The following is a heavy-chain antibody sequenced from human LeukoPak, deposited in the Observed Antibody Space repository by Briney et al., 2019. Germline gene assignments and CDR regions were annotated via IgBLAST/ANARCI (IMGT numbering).Heavy chain of an antibody. Sequence: PGGSLRLSCAASGFTFSSYAMSWVRQAPGKGLEWVSAISGSGGSTYYADSVKGRFTISRDNSKNTLYLQMNSLRAEDTAVYYCAKAPPADTVTSYYFDYWGQGTLVTVSS. CDR1: GFTFSSYA. CDR3: AKAPPADTVTSYYFDY. J-gene: IGHJ4*02. V-gene: IGHV3-23*01. CDR2: ISGSGGST. D-gene: IGHD4-17*01.